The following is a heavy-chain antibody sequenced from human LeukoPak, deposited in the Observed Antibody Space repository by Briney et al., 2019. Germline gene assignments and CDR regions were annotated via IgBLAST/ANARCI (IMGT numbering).Heavy chain of an antibody. J-gene: IGHJ4*02. Sequence: ASVKVSCKAPGYTFTSHYIHWVRQAPGQGLEWMGIINPSGGSTSYAQKFQGRVTMTRDTSTSTVYMELSSLRSEDTAVYYCARDKNYDFWSAYYITLDYWGQGTLVTVSS. CDR3: ARDKNYDFWSAYYITLDY. D-gene: IGHD3-3*01. V-gene: IGHV1-46*01. CDR2: INPSGGST. CDR1: GYTFTSHY.